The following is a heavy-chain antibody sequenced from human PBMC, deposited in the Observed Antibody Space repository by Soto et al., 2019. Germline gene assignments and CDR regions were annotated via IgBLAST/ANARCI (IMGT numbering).Heavy chain of an antibody. V-gene: IGHV4-59*10. J-gene: IGHJ6*02. CDR1: GGSFNGYY. Sequence: SETLSLTCAVYGGSFNGYYWSWIRQSAGKGLEWIGRIDTSGTTNYNPSLKSRVTMSVDASKNHFSLHLSSVTAADTAVYYRARGPLGYFYYHGMDVWGQGTTVTVSS. CDR2: IDTSGTT. CDR3: ARGPLGYFYYHGMDV.